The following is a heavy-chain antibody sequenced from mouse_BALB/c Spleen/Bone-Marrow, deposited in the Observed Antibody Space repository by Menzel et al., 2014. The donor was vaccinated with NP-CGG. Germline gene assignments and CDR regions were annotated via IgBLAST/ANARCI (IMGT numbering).Heavy chain of an antibody. J-gene: IGHJ1*01. D-gene: IGHD2-1*01. CDR1: GYTFRSHW. V-gene: IGHV1-9*01. CDR3: ARGGNFLWYFDV. CDR2: ILPGSGST. Sequence: QVQLKQSGAELMKPGASVKISCKATGYTFRSHWIEWVKQRPGHGPEWIGEILPGSGSTYYNEKFKGKATFTADTSSNTAYMQLSSLTSEDSAVYYCARGGNFLWYFDVWGAGTTVTVSS.